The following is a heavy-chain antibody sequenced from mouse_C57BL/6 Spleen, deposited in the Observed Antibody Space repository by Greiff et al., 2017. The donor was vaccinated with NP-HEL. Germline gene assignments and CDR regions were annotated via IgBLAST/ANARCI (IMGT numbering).Heavy chain of an antibody. Sequence: EVQRVESGGGLVKPGGSLKLSCAASGFTFSSYAMSWVRQTPEKRLEWVATISDGGSYTYYPDNVKGRFTISRDNAKNNLYLQMSHLKSEDTAMYYCARGYGSSFFAYWGQGTLVTVSA. CDR2: ISDGGSYT. J-gene: IGHJ3*01. V-gene: IGHV5-4*01. D-gene: IGHD1-1*01. CDR3: ARGYGSSFFAY. CDR1: GFTFSSYA.